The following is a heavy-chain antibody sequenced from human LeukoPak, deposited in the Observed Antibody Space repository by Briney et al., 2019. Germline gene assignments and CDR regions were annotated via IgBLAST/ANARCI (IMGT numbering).Heavy chain of an antibody. CDR2: IIPIFGTA. J-gene: IGHJ4*02. CDR3: ARASKQWLETRFDY. CDR1: GGTFSSYA. V-gene: IGHV1-69*01. D-gene: IGHD6-19*01. Sequence: SVKVSCKASGGTFSSYALSWVRQAPGQGLEWMGGIIPIFGTANYAQKFQGSVTITANESTSTAYMELSSLRSEDTAVYYCARASKQWLETRFDYWGQGTLVTVSS.